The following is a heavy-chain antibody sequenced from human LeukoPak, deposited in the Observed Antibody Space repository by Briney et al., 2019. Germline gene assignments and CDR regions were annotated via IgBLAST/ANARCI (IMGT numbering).Heavy chain of an antibody. D-gene: IGHD6-6*01. J-gene: IGHJ4*02. CDR2: IYYGGT. CDR1: GGSISSGYYY. Sequence: SEALSLSCTVSGGSISSGYYYCSWIRQPPGKGLEYIGYIYYGGTYYNPSLKSRVTISVDTSKNQISLKLSSVTAADTAVYYCARGTWSSSIDYWGQGTLVTVSS. V-gene: IGHV4-30-4*01. CDR3: ARGTWSSSIDY.